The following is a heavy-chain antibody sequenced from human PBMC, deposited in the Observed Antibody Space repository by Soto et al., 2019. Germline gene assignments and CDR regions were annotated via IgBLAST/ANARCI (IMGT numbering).Heavy chain of an antibody. J-gene: IGHJ4*02. CDR1: GGSISSGGYY. D-gene: IGHD2-2*01. V-gene: IGHV4-31*03. CDR2: IYYSGST. CDR3: ARSSTSANYFDY. Sequence: QVQLQESGPGLVKPSQALSLTCTVSGGSISSGGYYWSWIRQHPGKGLEWIGYIYYSGSTYYNPSLKSRVTISVDTSKNQFSLKLSSVTAADTAVYYCARSSTSANYFDYWGQVTLVTVSS.